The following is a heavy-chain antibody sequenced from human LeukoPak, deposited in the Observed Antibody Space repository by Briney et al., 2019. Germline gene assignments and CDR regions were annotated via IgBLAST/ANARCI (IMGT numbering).Heavy chain of an antibody. CDR1: GFTSSSYA. J-gene: IGHJ4*02. V-gene: IGHV3-23*01. CDR2: ISGSGGST. D-gene: IGHD1-20*01. CDR3: AKDMGNWNGNFDY. Sequence: PGGSLRLSCAASGFTSSSYAMSWVRQAPGKGLEGVSGISGSGGSTSYADSVKGRFTISRDNSKNTLYLQMDSLRAEDTAVYYCAKDMGNWNGNFDYWGQGTLVTVSS.